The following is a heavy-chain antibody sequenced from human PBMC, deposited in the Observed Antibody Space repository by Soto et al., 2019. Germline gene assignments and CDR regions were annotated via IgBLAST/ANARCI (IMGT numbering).Heavy chain of an antibody. CDR3: ARDGRYCSGGSCYSNTFDI. J-gene: IGHJ3*02. CDR2: ISSSRSYI. D-gene: IGHD2-15*01. Sequence: GGALRLSCGGSGFTLSRYRINWGRQAPGKGLEWVSSISSSRSYIYYADSVKGRFTISRDNAKNSLYLQMNSLRAEDTAVYYCARDGRYCSGGSCYSNTFDIWAQGTMVTVSS. CDR1: GFTLSRYR. V-gene: IGHV3-21*01.